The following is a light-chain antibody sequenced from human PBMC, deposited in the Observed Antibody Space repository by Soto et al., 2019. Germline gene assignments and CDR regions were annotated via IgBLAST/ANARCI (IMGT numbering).Light chain of an antibody. J-gene: IGKJ1*01. CDR2: TSS. CDR3: QQSYNFPRT. Sequence: DIQMTQSPSSLSASVGDRVTITCRASQTINTYLNWYQQKPGKAPSLLIYTSSNLQSGVPSRFSGSGSGTYFTLTISSLQPEDSATYYCQQSYNFPRTFGQGTKVKFK. V-gene: IGKV1-39*01. CDR1: QTINTY.